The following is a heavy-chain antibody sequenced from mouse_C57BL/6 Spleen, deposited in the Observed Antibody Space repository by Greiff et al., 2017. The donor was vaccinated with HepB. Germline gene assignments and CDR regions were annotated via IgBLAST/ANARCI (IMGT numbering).Heavy chain of an antibody. Sequence: QVQLQQSGPGLVQPSQSLSITCTVSGFSLTSYGVHWVRQSPGKGLEWLGVIWRGGSTDYNAAFMSRLSITKDNSKSQVFFKMNSLQADDTAIYYCAKIDSISGPYAMDYWGQRTSVTVSS. D-gene: IGHD2-10*02. V-gene: IGHV2-5*01. J-gene: IGHJ4*01. CDR2: IWRGGST. CDR3: AKIDSISGPYAMDY. CDR1: GFSLTSYG.